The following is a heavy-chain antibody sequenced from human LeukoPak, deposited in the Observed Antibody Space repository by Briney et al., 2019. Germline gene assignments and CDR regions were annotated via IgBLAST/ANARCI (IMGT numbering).Heavy chain of an antibody. Sequence: SETLSLTCTVASGSISCYYWSWIRQPAGEGREWIGRIYTRGSTNYNPSLKSRVTMPVDTPKNQFSLKLSSVTVDDTAVYYCARQGGDYVRAPYYFDDWGQGTLVTVSS. CDR2: IYTRGST. CDR1: SGSISCYY. J-gene: IGHJ4*02. V-gene: IGHV4-4*07. D-gene: IGHD4-17*01. CDR3: ARQGGDYVRAPYYFDD.